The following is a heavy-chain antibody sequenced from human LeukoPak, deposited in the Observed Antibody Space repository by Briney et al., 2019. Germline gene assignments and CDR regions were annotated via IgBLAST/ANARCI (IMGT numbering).Heavy chain of an antibody. V-gene: IGHV4-59*01. Sequence: SETLSLTCTVSGGSISSYYWSWIRQPPGKGLEWIGYIYYSGSTNYNPSLKSRVTISVDTSKNQFSLKLSSVTAADTAVYYCARGGIAVAGRWFDPWGQGTLVTVSS. CDR2: IYYSGST. J-gene: IGHJ5*02. CDR1: GGSISSYY. CDR3: ARGGIAVAGRWFDP. D-gene: IGHD6-19*01.